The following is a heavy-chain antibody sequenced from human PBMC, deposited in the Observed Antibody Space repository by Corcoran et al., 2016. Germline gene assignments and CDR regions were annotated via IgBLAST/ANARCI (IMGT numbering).Heavy chain of an antibody. Sequence: QVQLVQSGAEVKKPGASVKVSCKASGYTFTSYYMHWVRQAPGQGLEWMGIINPSGGSTSYAQKFQGRVTMTRDTSTSTVYMELSSLRSEDTAVYYCARVGLLNYYDSSGPLDYWGQGTLVTVSS. CDR3: ARVGLLNYYDSSGPLDY. CDR2: INPSGGST. D-gene: IGHD3-22*01. V-gene: IGHV1-46*01. CDR1: GYTFTSYY. J-gene: IGHJ4*02.